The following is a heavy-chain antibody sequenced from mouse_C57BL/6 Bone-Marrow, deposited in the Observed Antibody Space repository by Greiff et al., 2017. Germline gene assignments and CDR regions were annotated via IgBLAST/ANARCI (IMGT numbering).Heavy chain of an antibody. V-gene: IGHV5-6*01. CDR1: GFTFSSYG. Sequence: EVKLVESGGDLVKPGGSLKLSCAASGFTFSSYGMSWVRQTPDKRLEWVATISSGGSYTYYPDSVKGRFTISRDNAKNTLYLQMSSLKSEDTAMYYCASPGAMDYWGQGTSVTVSS. J-gene: IGHJ4*01. CDR3: ASPGAMDY. CDR2: ISSGGSYT. D-gene: IGHD4-1*01.